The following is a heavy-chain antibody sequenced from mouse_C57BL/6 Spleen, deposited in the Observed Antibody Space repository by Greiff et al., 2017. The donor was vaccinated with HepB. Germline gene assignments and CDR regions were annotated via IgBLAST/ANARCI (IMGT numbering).Heavy chain of an antibody. CDR3: ARWGYSNSPYYAMDY. CDR2: IYPGDGDT. D-gene: IGHD2-5*01. V-gene: IGHV1-80*01. CDR1: GYAFSSYW. J-gene: IGHJ4*01. Sequence: QVQLQQSGAELVKPGASVKISCKASGYAFSSYWMNWVKQRPGKGLEWIGQIYPGDGDTNYNGKFKGKATLTADKSSSTAYMQLSSLTSEDSAVYFCARWGYSNSPYYAMDYWGQGTSVTVSS.